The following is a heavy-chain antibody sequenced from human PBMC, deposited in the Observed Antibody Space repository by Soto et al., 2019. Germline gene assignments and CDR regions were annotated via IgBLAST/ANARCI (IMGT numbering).Heavy chain of an antibody. D-gene: IGHD1-1*01. Sequence: EVQLLESGGGLVQPGGSLTLSCAASGFTFTNYAMTWVRQAPGKGLEWISLISGSGGSTYYADSVKGRFTISGDNSKNTLHLQMNSLTAEDTAVYYCAKREGYGSVDYWGQGTLVTVSS. CDR2: ISGSGGST. CDR3: AKREGYGSVDY. CDR1: GFTFTNYA. J-gene: IGHJ4*02. V-gene: IGHV3-23*01.